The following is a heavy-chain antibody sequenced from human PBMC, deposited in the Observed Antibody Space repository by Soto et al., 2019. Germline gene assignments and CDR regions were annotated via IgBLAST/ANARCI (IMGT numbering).Heavy chain of an antibody. J-gene: IGHJ4*02. CDR2: ISYDGSNK. CDR1: GFTFSSYA. D-gene: IGHD3-22*01. CDR3: ASAYDSSGYSLLDY. V-gene: IGHV3-30-3*01. Sequence: LRLSCAASGFTFSSYAMHWVRQAPGKGLEWVAVISYDGSNKYYADSVKGRFTISRDNSKNTLYLQMNSLRAEDTAVYYCASAYDSSGYSLLDYWGQGTLVTVSS.